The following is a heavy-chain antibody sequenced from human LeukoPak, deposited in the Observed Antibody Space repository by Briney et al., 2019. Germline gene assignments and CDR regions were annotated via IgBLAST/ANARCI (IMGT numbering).Heavy chain of an antibody. Sequence: SETLSLTCAVYGGSFSGYYWSWIRQPPGKGLEWIGEINHSGSTNYNPSLKSRVTISVDTSKNQFSLKLSSATAADTAVYYCASQSPPNWFDPWGQGTLVTVSS. V-gene: IGHV4-34*01. J-gene: IGHJ5*02. CDR2: INHSGST. CDR3: ASQSPPNWFDP. CDR1: GGSFSGYY.